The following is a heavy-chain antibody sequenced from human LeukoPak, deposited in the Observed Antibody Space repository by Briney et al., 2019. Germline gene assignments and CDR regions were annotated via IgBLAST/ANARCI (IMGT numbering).Heavy chain of an antibody. J-gene: IGHJ4*02. CDR1: GFTFATYT. D-gene: IGHD1-7*01. CDR3: ATKTSDFDC. CDR2: ITDNGGGT. Sequence: PGGSLRLSCTGAGFTFATYTFNWVRQAPGKGLEWVSSITDNGGGTYYADSVKGRFTISRDNSKNTLFLQMNSLRAEDTAVYYCATKTSDFDCWGQGTLVTVSS. V-gene: IGHV3-23*01.